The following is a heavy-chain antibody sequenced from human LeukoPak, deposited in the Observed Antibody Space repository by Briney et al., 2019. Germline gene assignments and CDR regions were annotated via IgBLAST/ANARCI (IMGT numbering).Heavy chain of an antibody. CDR3: ARGWQLSDYFDY. J-gene: IGHJ4*02. D-gene: IGHD4-23*01. Sequence: SETLSLTCTVSGGSISSSSYYWGWLRQPPGKGLEWIGTIYYSGSTYQNSSLKSRVTISKDTSKNQFSLKLSFVTAADTAVYFCARGWQLSDYFDYWGQGTLVTVSS. CDR2: IYYSGST. V-gene: IGHV4-39*01. CDR1: GGSISSSSYY.